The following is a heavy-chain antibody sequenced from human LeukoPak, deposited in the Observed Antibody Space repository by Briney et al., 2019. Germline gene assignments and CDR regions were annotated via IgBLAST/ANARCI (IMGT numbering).Heavy chain of an antibody. J-gene: IGHJ6*02. CDR1: GGSFSGYY. V-gene: IGHV4-34*01. D-gene: IGHD3-16*02. Sequence: PSETLSLTCAVYGGSFSGYYWSWIRQPPGKGLEWIGEINHSGSTNYNPSLKSRVTISVDTSKNQFSLKLSSVTAADTAVYYCARGRYIYGMDVWGQGTTVTVSS. CDR3: ARGRYIYGMDV. CDR2: INHSGST.